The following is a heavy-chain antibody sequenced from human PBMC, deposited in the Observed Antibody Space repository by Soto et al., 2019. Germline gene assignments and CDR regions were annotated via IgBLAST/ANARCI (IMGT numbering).Heavy chain of an antibody. CDR2: IYYTGST. Sequence: TLSLTCTVSGDSISSSNHYWTWIRQPPGKGLEYIGYIYYTGSTYYNPSLKSRVTISLDASKNQFSLKLSSVTAADTAVYYCARDLYNWNDDNWFDPWGQGTLVTVSS. J-gene: IGHJ5*02. V-gene: IGHV4-30-4*01. CDR3: ARDLYNWNDDNWFDP. CDR1: GDSISSSNHY. D-gene: IGHD1-20*01.